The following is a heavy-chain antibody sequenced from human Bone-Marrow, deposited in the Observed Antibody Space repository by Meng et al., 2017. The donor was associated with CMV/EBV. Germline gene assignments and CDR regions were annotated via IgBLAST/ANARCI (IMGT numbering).Heavy chain of an antibody. J-gene: IGHJ6*02. D-gene: IGHD3-3*01. V-gene: IGHV3-21*01. Sequence: GESLKISCAASGFTFSSYSMNWVRQAPGKGLEWVSSISSSSSYIYYADSVKGRFTISRDNAKNSLYLQMNSLRAEDTAVYYCARDITIFGVAPLDVWGQGTKVTSP. CDR3: ARDITIFGVAPLDV. CDR1: GFTFSSYS. CDR2: ISSSSSYI.